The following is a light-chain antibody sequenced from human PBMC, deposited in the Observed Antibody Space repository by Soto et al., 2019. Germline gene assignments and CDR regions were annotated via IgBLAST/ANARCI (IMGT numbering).Light chain of an antibody. CDR1: QGISSD. CDR2: AAS. Sequence: IQLTQSPSSLSASVGDRVSIICRASQGISSDLAWYQQKPAKAPKLLIYAASTLQSGVPSRFSGSGSGTDFTLTISSLQPEDLATYYCQHQGTFGQGTKLEIK. CDR3: QHQGT. J-gene: IGKJ2*01. V-gene: IGKV1-9*01.